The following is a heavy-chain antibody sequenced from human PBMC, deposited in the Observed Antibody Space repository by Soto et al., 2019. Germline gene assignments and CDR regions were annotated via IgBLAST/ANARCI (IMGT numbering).Heavy chain of an antibody. Sequence: QVQLQESGPGLVEPSETLSLTCTVSGGSISSYYWSWIRQPPGKGLEWIGYIYYSGITNYNPSLKRRVTLTVDTSKNQFSLKLSSVTAADTAVYYCARDLFWRGYYPGMGPNWFDPWGQGTLVTVSS. J-gene: IGHJ5*02. CDR2: IYYSGIT. CDR3: ARDLFWRGYYPGMGPNWFDP. V-gene: IGHV4-59*01. D-gene: IGHD3-3*01. CDR1: GGSISSYY.